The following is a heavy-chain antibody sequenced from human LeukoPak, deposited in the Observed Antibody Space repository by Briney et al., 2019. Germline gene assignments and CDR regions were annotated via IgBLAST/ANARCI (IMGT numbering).Heavy chain of an antibody. V-gene: IGHV3-21*01. CDR2: ISSSSSDI. D-gene: IGHD5-12*01. Sequence: GGSLRLSCAASGFTFSSYTIHWVRQAPGKGLEWVSSISSSSSDIYYADSVKGRFTISRDNAKNSLFLQMNSLRAEDTAMYFCARTEWLRTGYYFDYWGQGTLVTVSS. CDR1: GFTFSSYT. J-gene: IGHJ4*02. CDR3: ARTEWLRTGYYFDY.